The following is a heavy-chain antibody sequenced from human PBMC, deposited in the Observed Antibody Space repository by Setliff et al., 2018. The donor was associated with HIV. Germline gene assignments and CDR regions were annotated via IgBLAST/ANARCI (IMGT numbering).Heavy chain of an antibody. CDR2: IDPSSGVT. CDR3: ARYKGLDAFDI. J-gene: IGHJ3*02. D-gene: IGHD1-20*01. V-gene: IGHV1-2*06. Sequence: ASVKVSCKASGYTFSDFYMHWVRQAPGQGPQWMGRIDPSSGVTDYAQRFQGRVTMTRDKSTTTAYMELTSLRSDDTAVYYCARYKGLDAFDIWGQGTMVTVSS. CDR1: GYTFSDFY.